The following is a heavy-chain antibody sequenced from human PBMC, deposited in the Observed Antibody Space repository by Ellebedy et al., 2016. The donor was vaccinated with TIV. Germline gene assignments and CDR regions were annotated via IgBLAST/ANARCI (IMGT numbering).Heavy chain of an antibody. Sequence: GESLKISCAASGFTFSDHYMDWVRQAPGKGLEWIGSIRSEAYGGTTEYAPSVKGRFIISSDDSKNSLHLQMNSLKNEDTAVYYCAREVRREWFDPWGQGTLVTISS. V-gene: IGHV3-72*01. J-gene: IGHJ5*02. CDR2: IRSEAYGGTT. D-gene: IGHD1-26*01. CDR3: AREVRREWFDP. CDR1: GFTFSDHY.